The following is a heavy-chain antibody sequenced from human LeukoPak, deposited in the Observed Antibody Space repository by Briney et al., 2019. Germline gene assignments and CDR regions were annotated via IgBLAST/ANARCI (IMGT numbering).Heavy chain of an antibody. V-gene: IGHV1-46*01. D-gene: IGHD5-24*01. CDR2: INPSGGST. Sequence: ASVKVSCKASGYTFTSYYMHWVRQAPGQGLEWMGIINPSGGSTSYAQKFQGRVTMTRDTSISTAYMELSSLRSEDTAVYYCAREGMATIIDYWGQGTLVTVSS. J-gene: IGHJ4*02. CDR3: AREGMATIIDY. CDR1: GYTFTSYY.